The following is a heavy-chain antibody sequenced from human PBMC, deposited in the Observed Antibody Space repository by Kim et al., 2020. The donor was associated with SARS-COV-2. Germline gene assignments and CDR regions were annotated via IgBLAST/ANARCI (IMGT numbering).Heavy chain of an antibody. D-gene: IGHD2-2*01. CDR3: ARDAGYCSSTSCSGWFDP. V-gene: IGHV3-33*01. CDR2: IWYDGSNK. J-gene: IGHJ5*02. Sequence: GGSLRLSCAASGFTFSSYGMHWVRQAPGKGLEWVAVIWYDGSNKYYADSVKGRFTISRDNSKNTLYLQMNSLRAEDTAVYYCARDAGYCSSTSCSGWFDPWGQGTLVTVSS. CDR1: GFTFSSYG.